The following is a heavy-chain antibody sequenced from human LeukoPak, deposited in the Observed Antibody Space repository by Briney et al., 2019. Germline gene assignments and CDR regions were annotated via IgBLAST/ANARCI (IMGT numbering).Heavy chain of an antibody. Sequence: GGSLRLSCAVSGFTLRSYWMTWVRQAPGKGLEWVASIKEDGSEKYYVDSVKGRFTISRDNAKNSLYLQMNSLRAEDTALFYCVKWGHDIGLQNWGQGTLVTVSS. CDR3: VKWGHDIGLQN. J-gene: IGHJ1*01. CDR1: GFTLRSYW. D-gene: IGHD5-12*01. V-gene: IGHV3-7*01. CDR2: IKEDGSEK.